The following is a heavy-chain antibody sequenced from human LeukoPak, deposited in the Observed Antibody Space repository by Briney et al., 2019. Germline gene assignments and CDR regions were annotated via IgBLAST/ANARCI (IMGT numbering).Heavy chain of an antibody. Sequence: ASVKVSCKASGDTFTSYAMHWVRQAPGQRLEWIGWINAGSGNTKYSQNFQGRVTITSETSASTAYMELSSLRSEDTAVYYCARDHGSCKEDDAFDIWGQGTMVTVSS. CDR1: GDTFTSYA. J-gene: IGHJ3*02. V-gene: IGHV1-3*01. D-gene: IGHD6-13*01. CDR2: INAGSGNT. CDR3: ARDHGSCKEDDAFDI.